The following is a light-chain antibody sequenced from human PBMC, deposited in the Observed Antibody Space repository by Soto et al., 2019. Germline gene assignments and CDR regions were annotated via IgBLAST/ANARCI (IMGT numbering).Light chain of an antibody. CDR1: LSVSSSY. J-gene: IGKJ2*01. CDR3: QQYGSSLPYT. CDR2: GAT. V-gene: IGKV3-20*01. Sequence: EIVLTQSPGTLSLSPGERATLSCRASLSVSSSYLAWYQQKPGQAPRLLIYGATSRATGIPDRVSGSGSGTDFTLTISRLEPEDFAVYYCQQYGSSLPYTFGQGTNLEI.